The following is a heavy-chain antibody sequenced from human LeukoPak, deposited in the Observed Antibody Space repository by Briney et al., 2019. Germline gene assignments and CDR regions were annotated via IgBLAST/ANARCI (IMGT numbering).Heavy chain of an antibody. J-gene: IGHJ4*02. CDR3: TKERRRDDILTGSFSD. V-gene: IGHV3-30*02. CDR2: IRHDERNK. CDR1: GFTFSGYG. D-gene: IGHD3-9*01. Sequence: GGSLRLPCAASGFTFSGYGMHGVRQAPGKGLEWVTFIRHDERNKYYADSVKGRFTISRDNSKNTLYLQMNSLRAEDTAVYYCTKERRRDDILTGSFSDWGQGILVTVSS.